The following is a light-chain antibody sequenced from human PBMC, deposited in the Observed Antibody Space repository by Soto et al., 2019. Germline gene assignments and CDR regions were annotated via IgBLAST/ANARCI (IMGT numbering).Light chain of an antibody. CDR2: GAS. Sequence: EIVMTQSPATLSVSPGERATLSCRASQSVSSNLAWYQQKPGQAPRLLIYGASTRATGIPARFSGSGSGTEFTLTISSLQSEDFAVYSCPQYNNWVPITFGQGTRLEIK. J-gene: IGKJ5*01. V-gene: IGKV3-15*01. CDR3: PQYNNWVPIT. CDR1: QSVSSN.